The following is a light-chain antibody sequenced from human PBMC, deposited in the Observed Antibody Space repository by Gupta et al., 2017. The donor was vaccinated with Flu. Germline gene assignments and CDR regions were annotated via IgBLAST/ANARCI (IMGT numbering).Light chain of an antibody. CDR3: HSYDSSNNWV. V-gene: IGLV6-57*03. Sequence: FVLTQPHSVSESPGKTVTISCTRSSGSIANNYVQWYQQRPGSAPTTVIYEGDQRPSGVPARVSGSVDSSSNAASLTISGPKKEDAADYYCHSYDSSNNWVFGGGTKLTVL. CDR1: SGSIANNY. CDR2: EGD. J-gene: IGLJ3*02.